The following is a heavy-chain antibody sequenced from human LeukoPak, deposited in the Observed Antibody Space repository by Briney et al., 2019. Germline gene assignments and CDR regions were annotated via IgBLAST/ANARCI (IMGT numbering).Heavy chain of an antibody. CDR2: TYYRSKWYN. D-gene: IGHD6-19*01. CDR1: GDSVSSNSAA. J-gene: IGHJ4*02. CDR3: ARAGWLVRGGDFDY. V-gene: IGHV6-1*01. Sequence: SQTLSLTSAISGDSVSSNSAAWNWIRQSPSRGLEWLGRTYYRSKWYNDYAVSVKSRITINPDTSKNQFSLQLNSVTPEDTAVYYCARAGWLVRGGDFDYWGQGTLVTVSS.